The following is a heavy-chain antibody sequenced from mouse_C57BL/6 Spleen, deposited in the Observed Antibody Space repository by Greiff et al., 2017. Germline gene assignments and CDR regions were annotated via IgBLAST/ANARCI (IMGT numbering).Heavy chain of an antibody. CDR3: ASNDYDEGAWFAY. V-gene: IGHV1-78*01. Sequence: VKLVESDAELVKPGASVKISCKVSGYTFTDHTIHWMKQRPEQGLEWIGYIYPRDGSTKYNEKFKGKATLTADKSSSTAYMQLNSLTSEDSAVYFCASNDYDEGAWFAYWGQGTLVTVSA. D-gene: IGHD2-4*01. J-gene: IGHJ3*01. CDR1: GYTFTDHT. CDR2: IYPRDGST.